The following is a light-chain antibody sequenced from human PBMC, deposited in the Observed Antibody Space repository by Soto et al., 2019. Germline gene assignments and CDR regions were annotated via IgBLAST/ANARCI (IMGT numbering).Light chain of an antibody. V-gene: IGLV1-47*02. CDR1: SFNIGSNS. CDR2: TNN. J-gene: IGLJ1*01. Sequence: QSVLTQPPSASGTPGQRVTISCSGSSFNIGSNSVYWYQQLPGTAPKLLIYTNNQRPSGVPDRFSGSKSGTSASLAIRGLRSDDEADYYCAAWDDSLNNVFGTGTKVTVL. CDR3: AAWDDSLNNV.